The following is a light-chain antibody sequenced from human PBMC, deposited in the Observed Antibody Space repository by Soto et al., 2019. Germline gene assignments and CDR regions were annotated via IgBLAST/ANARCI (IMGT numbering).Light chain of an antibody. CDR1: SSDVGSYNL. V-gene: IGLV2-23*03. Sequence: QSALTQPASVSGSPGQSITISCTRTSSDVGSYNLVSWYQQHPGKAPKLMIYEGSKRPSGVSNRFSGSKSGNTASLTISGLQAEDEADYYCCSYAGSSTFFYVFGTGTKVTV. CDR3: CSYAGSSTFFYV. J-gene: IGLJ1*01. CDR2: EGS.